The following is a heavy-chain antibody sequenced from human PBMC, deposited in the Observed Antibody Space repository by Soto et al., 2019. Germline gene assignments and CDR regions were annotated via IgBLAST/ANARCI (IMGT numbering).Heavy chain of an antibody. J-gene: IGHJ5*02. CDR3: VKNSGLFNT. D-gene: IGHD3-10*01. V-gene: IGHV3-23*01. Sequence: QLLQSGGGLVQPGGSLTLSCAASGFTFGTTDMSWVRQAPGEGLEWVSTIDGSGGITYYANSVKARFTISRDNSRNTVYLQMNSLRGDDTALYYRVKNSGLFNTWGQGALVTVSS. CDR2: IDGSGGIT. CDR1: GFTFGTTD.